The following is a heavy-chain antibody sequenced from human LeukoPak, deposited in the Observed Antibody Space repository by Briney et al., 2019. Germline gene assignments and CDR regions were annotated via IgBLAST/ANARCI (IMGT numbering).Heavy chain of an antibody. CDR2: IYYSGST. V-gene: IGHV4-59*01. CDR3: ARGVSSYFDWNYDAFDI. Sequence: SETLSLTCTVSGGSISSYYWSWIQQPPGKGLEWIGYIYYSGSTNYNPSLKSRVTISVDTSKNQFSLKLSSVTAADTAVYYCARGVSSYFDWNYDAFDIWGQGTMVTVSS. D-gene: IGHD3-9*01. CDR1: GGSISSYY. J-gene: IGHJ3*02.